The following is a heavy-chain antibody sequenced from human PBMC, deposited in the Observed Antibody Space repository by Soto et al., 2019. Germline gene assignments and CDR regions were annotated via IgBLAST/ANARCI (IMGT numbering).Heavy chain of an antibody. Sequence: EVQLLESGGGLVQPGGSLRLSCTASGFTFNSYAMSWVRQAPGQGLEWVSAISGSVGRSYYADYVKGRFTISRDTAKMSLSLQMYGLRAEYKSVYGCAKDPTVVVPARFSDHWGQGTLITVSS. D-gene: IGHD2-15*01. CDR2: ISGSVGRS. CDR3: AKDPTVVVPARFSDH. V-gene: IGHV3-23*01. CDR1: GFTFNSYA. J-gene: IGHJ4*02.